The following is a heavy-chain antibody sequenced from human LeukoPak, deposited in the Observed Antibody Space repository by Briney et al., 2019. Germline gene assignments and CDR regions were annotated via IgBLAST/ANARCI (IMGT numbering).Heavy chain of an antibody. Sequence: GGSLRLSCAASGFTFSSYGMHWVRQAPGKGLEWVAVISYDGSNKYYADSVKGRFTISRDNSKNTLYLQMNSLRAEDTAVYYCAKDRAAAGTSDYWGQGTLVTVSS. V-gene: IGHV3-30*18. J-gene: IGHJ4*02. D-gene: IGHD6-13*01. CDR2: ISYDGSNK. CDR3: AKDRAAAGTSDY. CDR1: GFTFSSYG.